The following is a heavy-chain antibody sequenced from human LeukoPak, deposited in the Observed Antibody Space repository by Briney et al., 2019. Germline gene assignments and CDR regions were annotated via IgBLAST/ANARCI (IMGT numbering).Heavy chain of an antibody. J-gene: IGHJ4*02. V-gene: IGHV3-48*03. CDR1: GLTFSSYE. CDR2: ISSDGHVE. CDR3: ARDTVNGPFVISLDY. Sequence: GGSLRLSCAASGLTFSSYEMHWVRQAPGPGLEWVSHISSDGHVERYVDSGRGRVSMSSDNAKDLLFLQMDGLRSEDTAVYYCARDTVNGPFVISLDYWGQGALVTVSS. D-gene: IGHD2-8*01.